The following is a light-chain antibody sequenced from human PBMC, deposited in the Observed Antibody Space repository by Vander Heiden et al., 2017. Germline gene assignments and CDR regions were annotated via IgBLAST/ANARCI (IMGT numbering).Light chain of an antibody. CDR3: QQYGGSYTLT. CDR2: GAA. J-gene: IGKJ1*01. CDR1: QSLRSSY. Sequence: EIVLTQSPAPLSLSPGERATLSCRASQSLRSSYLAWYQQKPGEAPRLIIYGAATRATGMPARFSGSGSCTDFTLTISSLEPDDFAVYYCQQYGGSYTLTFGQGT. V-gene: IGKV3-20*01.